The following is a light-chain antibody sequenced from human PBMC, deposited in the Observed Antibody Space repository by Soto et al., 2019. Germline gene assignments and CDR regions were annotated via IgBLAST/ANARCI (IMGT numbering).Light chain of an antibody. CDR3: MQALQAPIT. V-gene: IGKV2-28*01. CDR2: LGS. J-gene: IGKJ5*01. Sequence: DIVITQSPLSLPVTPSESASIYCRSSQILLHINGYNYLDWYLQKPGQSPQLLIYLGSNRASGVPDRFSGSGSGTDFTLSISTVEAGDVGVYYCMQALQAPITFGQGTRLEIK. CDR1: QILLHINGYNY.